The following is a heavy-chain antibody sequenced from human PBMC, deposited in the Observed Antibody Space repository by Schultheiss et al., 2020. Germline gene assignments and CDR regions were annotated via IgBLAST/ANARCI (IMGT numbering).Heavy chain of an antibody. Sequence: GGSLRLSCAASGFTFSRYGMHWVRQAPGKGLEWVAVISYDGSNKYYADSVKGRFTISRDNSKNTLYLQMNSLRAEDTAVYYCAKDDADDYYDSSGYPDAFDIWGQGTMVTVS. D-gene: IGHD3-22*01. V-gene: IGHV3-30*18. CDR2: ISYDGSNK. CDR1: GFTFSRYG. CDR3: AKDDADDYYDSSGYPDAFDI. J-gene: IGHJ3*02.